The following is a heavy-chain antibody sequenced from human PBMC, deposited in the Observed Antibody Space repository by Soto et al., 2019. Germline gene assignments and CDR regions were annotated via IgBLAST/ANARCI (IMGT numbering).Heavy chain of an antibody. CDR3: AKDRAYYDFWSGYYTGRGDAFDI. J-gene: IGHJ3*02. D-gene: IGHD3-3*01. CDR2: ISGSGGST. CDR1: GFTFSSYA. V-gene: IGHV3-23*01. Sequence: EVQLLESGGGLVQPGGSLRLSCAASGFTFSSYAMSWVRQAPGKGLEWVSAISGSGGSTYYADSVKGRFTISRDNSKNTLYLQMNSLRAEDTDVYYCAKDRAYYDFWSGYYTGRGDAFDIWGQGTMVTVSS.